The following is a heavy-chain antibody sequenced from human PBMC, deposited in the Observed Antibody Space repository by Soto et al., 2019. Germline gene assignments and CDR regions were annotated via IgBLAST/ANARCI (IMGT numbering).Heavy chain of an antibody. CDR1: GVTFSSYA. D-gene: IGHD1-26*01. CDR2: IIPIFGTA. J-gene: IGHJ6*02. CDR3: AGREVPLYCYYGMDV. V-gene: IGHV1-69*06. Sequence: QVQLVQSGAEVKKPGSSVKVSCKASGVTFSSYAISWVRQAPGQGLEWMGGIIPIFGTANYAQKFQGRVTITADKSTITVYMEVSSLRSEDTAVYYCAGREVPLYCYYGMDVWGQGTTVTVSS.